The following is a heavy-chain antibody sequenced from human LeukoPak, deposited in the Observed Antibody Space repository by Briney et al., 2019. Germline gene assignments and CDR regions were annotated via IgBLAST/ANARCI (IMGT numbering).Heavy chain of an antibody. CDR2: IYYRGTT. V-gene: IGHV4-59*01. D-gene: IGHD3-3*01. J-gene: IGHJ5*02. CDR3: ARLTYHDFWGASPA. CDR1: GGSISSYY. Sequence: PSETLSLTCTVSGGSISSYYWSWIRQPPGKGLEWIGNIYYRGTTNYNPSPKSRLTISVDTSKNQFSLKLTSVTAADTAIYYCARLTYHDFWGASPAWGQGTLVTVSS.